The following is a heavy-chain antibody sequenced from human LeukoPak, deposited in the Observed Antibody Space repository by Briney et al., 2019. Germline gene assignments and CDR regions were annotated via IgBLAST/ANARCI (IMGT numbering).Heavy chain of an antibody. Sequence: SVKVSCKASGGTFSSYAISWVRQAPGQGFEWMGGIIPIFGTANYAQKFQGRVTITADESTSTAYMELSSLRSEDTAVYYCAMGGYYRVYFDYWGQGTLVTVSS. D-gene: IGHD3-10*01. V-gene: IGHV1-69*13. CDR2: IIPIFGTA. CDR3: AMGGYYRVYFDY. CDR1: GGTFSSYA. J-gene: IGHJ4*02.